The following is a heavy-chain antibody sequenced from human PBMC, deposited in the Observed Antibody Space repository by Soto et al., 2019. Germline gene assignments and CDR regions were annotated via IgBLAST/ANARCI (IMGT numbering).Heavy chain of an antibody. CDR3: ARGALHTFYMAV. J-gene: IGHJ6*03. CDR2: IDGDGRRT. V-gene: IGHV3-74*01. Sequence: EVQVVESGGGLVQPGGSLRLSCAASGFTFSRDWMHWVRQAPGQGLVWVSRIDGDGRRTNYADSVKGRVTISRDNAKNTMYLQMNSLRAEDTAVYYCARGALHTFYMAVWGKGTTVTVSS. CDR1: GFTFSRDW.